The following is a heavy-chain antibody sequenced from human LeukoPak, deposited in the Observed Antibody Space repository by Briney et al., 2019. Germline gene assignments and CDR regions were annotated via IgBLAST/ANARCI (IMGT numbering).Heavy chain of an antibody. Sequence: PGGSLRLSCSASGFTFSSYAMHWVRQAPGKGLEYVSAISSNGGSTYYADSVKGRFTISRDNSKNTLYLQMSSLRAEDTAVYYCVKRATGSPSAFDYWGQGTLVTVSS. D-gene: IGHD2-8*02. CDR3: VKRATGSPSAFDY. J-gene: IGHJ4*02. V-gene: IGHV3-64D*09. CDR1: GFTFSSYA. CDR2: ISSNGGST.